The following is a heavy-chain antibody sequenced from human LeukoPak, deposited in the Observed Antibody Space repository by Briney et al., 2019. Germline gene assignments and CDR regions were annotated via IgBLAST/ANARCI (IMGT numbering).Heavy chain of an antibody. CDR1: GFTFSSYE. V-gene: IGHV3-48*03. D-gene: IGHD4-11*01. CDR3: ARAMTS. J-gene: IGHJ4*02. CDR2: ISSSGTII. Sequence: PGGSLRLSCTASGFTFSSYEMNWVRQAPGKGLEWVSHISSSGTIIYYADSVEGRFTISRDNAKNSLYLQMNSLRAEDTAVYYCARAMTSWGQGTLVTVSS.